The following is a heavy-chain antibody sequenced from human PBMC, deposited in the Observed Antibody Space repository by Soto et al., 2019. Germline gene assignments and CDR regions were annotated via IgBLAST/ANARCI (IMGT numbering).Heavy chain of an antibody. Sequence: SETLSLTCTVSSGSISSTIYSWDWIRQPPGKGLEWIGSIFYSGSTYYNPSLKSRVTISVDTSKNQFSLTLTSVTASDTAVYYCARQCRGVTCDWFVPWGQGSLVTVSS. V-gene: IGHV4-39*01. CDR1: SGSISSTIYS. D-gene: IGHD2-15*01. CDR3: ARQCRGVTCDWFVP. J-gene: IGHJ5*02. CDR2: IFYSGST.